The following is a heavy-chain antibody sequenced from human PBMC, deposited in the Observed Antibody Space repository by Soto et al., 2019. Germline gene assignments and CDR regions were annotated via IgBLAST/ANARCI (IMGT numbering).Heavy chain of an antibody. Sequence: SETLSLTCAVYGGSFSGYYWSWIRQPPGKGLEWIGEINHSGSTNYNPSLQSRVTISVDTSKNQFSLKLSSVTAADTAVYYCARRPNYYYYYGMDVWGQGTTVTVSS. J-gene: IGHJ6*02. CDR1: GGSFSGYY. CDR2: INHSGST. CDR3: ARRPNYYYYYGMDV. V-gene: IGHV4-34*01.